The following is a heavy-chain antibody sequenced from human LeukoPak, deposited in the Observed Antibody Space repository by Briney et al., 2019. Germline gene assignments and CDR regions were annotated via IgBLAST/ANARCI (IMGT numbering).Heavy chain of an antibody. CDR3: ARGSHRAARYYFDY. V-gene: IGHV1-8*03. CDR2: MNPNSGNT. CDR1: GYTFTSYD. J-gene: IGHJ4*02. D-gene: IGHD6-6*01. Sequence: ASVKVSRKASGYTFTSYDINWVRQATGQGLEWMGWMNPNSGNTGYAQKFQGRVTITRNTSISTAYMELSSLRSEDTAVYYCARGSHRAARYYFDYWGQGTLVTVSS.